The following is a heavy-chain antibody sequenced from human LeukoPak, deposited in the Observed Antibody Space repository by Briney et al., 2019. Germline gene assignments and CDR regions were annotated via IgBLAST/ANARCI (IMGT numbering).Heavy chain of an antibody. D-gene: IGHD1-7*01. CDR1: TFTFSSYW. Sequence: PGGSLRLSCAASTFTFSSYWMSWVRQAPGKGLEWVANIKQDGSEKYYVDSVKGRFTISRDNAKNSLYLQMNSLRAEDTAVYYCARDQAALELFNYYYYMDVWGKGTTVTVSS. V-gene: IGHV3-7*01. CDR3: ARDQAALELFNYYYYMDV. CDR2: IKQDGSEK. J-gene: IGHJ6*03.